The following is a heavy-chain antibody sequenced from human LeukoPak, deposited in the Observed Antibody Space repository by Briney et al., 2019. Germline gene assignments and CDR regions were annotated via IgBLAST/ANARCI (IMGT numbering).Heavy chain of an antibody. CDR3: ARVEYSSSCDY. V-gene: IGHV4-61*02. Sequence: PSETLSLTCTVSGDSISSGDYYWRWLRQPAGTGLEWIGRISSSGSTNYNPSLKSRVTISVDTSKNQFSLKLSSVTAADTAVYYCARVEYSSSCDYWGQGTLVTVSS. J-gene: IGHJ4*02. D-gene: IGHD6-6*01. CDR2: ISSSGST. CDR1: GDSISSGDYY.